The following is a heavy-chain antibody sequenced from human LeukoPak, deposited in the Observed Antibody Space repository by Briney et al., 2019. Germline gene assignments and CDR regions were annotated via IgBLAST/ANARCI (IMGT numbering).Heavy chain of an antibody. V-gene: IGHV3-48*03. D-gene: IGHD6-19*01. Sequence: GGSLRLSCAASGFMFSSFEMNRVRQAPGKGLEWVSYISISGTTIYYADSVKGRFTVSRDNAKNSLYLQMNSLRAEDTALYYCARGGIAVAGTGTYYYYYMDVWGKETTVTVSS. CDR2: ISISGTTI. J-gene: IGHJ6*03. CDR3: ARGGIAVAGTGTYYYYYMDV. CDR1: GFMFSSFE.